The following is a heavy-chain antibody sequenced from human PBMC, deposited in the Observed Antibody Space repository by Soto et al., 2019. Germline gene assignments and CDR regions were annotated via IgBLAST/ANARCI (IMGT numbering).Heavy chain of an antibody. CDR1: GGSISSYY. J-gene: IGHJ6*02. D-gene: IGHD3-9*01. Sequence: SETLSLTCTVSGGSISSYYWSWIRQPPGKGLEWIGYIYYSGSTNYNPSLKSRVTISVDTSKNQFSLKLSSVTAADTAVYYCARERSYYDILTGFVEHYYGMDVWGQGTTVTVSS. CDR3: ARERSYYDILTGFVEHYYGMDV. V-gene: IGHV4-59*01. CDR2: IYYSGST.